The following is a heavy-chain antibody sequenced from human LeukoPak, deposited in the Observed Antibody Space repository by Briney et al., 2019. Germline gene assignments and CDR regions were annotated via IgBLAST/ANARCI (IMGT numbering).Heavy chain of an antibody. J-gene: IGHJ4*02. V-gene: IGHV3-30*02. CDR2: IRLDGSNK. CDR3: AKDGGGWRQLSFDY. CDR1: GFNFSTYG. Sequence: GGSLRLSCAASGFNFSTYGMHWVRQAPGKGLDWVAFIRLDGSNKYFADSVKGRFTISRDNSKNTQYLQMNSLRAEDTAVYYCAKDGGGWRQLSFDYWGQETLVTVSS. D-gene: IGHD5-24*01.